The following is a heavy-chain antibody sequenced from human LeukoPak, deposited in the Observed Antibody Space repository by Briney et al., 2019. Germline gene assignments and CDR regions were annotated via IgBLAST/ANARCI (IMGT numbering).Heavy chain of an antibody. CDR1: GFTFSSYS. J-gene: IGHJ4*02. D-gene: IGHD3-9*01. V-gene: IGHV3-21*01. CDR3: ERKTAYDILSGKNFGQYYFDY. Sequence: GGSLRLSCAASGFTFSSYSMNWVRQAPGKGLEWVSSISSSGAYIYYADSVKGRFTISRDNGKNSLYLQMNSLRDEDTAVYFCERKTAYDILSGKNFGQYYFDYWGQGTLVTVSS. CDR2: ISSSGAYI.